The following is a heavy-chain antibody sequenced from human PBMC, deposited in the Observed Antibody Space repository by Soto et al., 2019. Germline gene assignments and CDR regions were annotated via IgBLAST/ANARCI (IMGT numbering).Heavy chain of an antibody. J-gene: IGHJ6*02. CDR1: GFTFSSYG. CDR2: ISYDGSNK. CDR3: AKEGSPPYYYYYYGMDV. V-gene: IGHV3-30*18. D-gene: IGHD3-10*01. Sequence: PGGSLRLSCAASGFTFSSYGMNWVRQAPGKGLEWVAVISYDGSNKYYADSVKGRFTISRDNSKNTLYLQMNSLRAEDTAVYYCAKEGSPPYYYYYYGMDVWGQGTTVTVSS.